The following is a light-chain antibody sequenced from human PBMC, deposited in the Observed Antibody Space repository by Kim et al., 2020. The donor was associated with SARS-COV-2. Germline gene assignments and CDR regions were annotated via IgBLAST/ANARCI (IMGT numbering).Light chain of an antibody. Sequence: PGQTASITCSGDKLGERYACWYQQRPGQSPVLVIYQDSKRPSGIAERFSGSNSGNTATLTISGTQAMDEADYYCQAWDSTTASVVFGGGTQLTVL. CDR3: QAWDSTTASVV. CDR1: KLGERY. CDR2: QDS. J-gene: IGLJ2*01. V-gene: IGLV3-1*01.